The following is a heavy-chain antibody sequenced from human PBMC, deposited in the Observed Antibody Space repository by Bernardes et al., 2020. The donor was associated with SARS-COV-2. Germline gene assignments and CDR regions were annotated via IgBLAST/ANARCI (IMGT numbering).Heavy chain of an antibody. J-gene: IGHJ6*02. CDR3: AESSCGIDGYIGGLSSWDYGMDV. D-gene: IGHD2-21*01. Sequence: SETLSLTCTVSGGSIGSSNYSWGWIRQAPGKGLEWIGSLYSGGNSYYNPSLQSRVCEYVYTSRNQLSLRLSFVTAADTAVYYCAESSCGIDGYIGGLSSWDYGMDVWGPGTTVTVSS. CDR1: GGSIGSSNYS. CDR2: LYSGGNS. V-gene: IGHV4-39*01.